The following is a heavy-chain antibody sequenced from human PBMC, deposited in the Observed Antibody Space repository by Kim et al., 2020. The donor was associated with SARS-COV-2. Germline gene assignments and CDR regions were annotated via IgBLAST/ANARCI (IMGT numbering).Heavy chain of an antibody. J-gene: IGHJ4*02. CDR1: GGSFSGYY. CDR3: ARDLAVAGMVDY. V-gene: IGHV4-34*01. Sequence: SETLSLTCAVYGGSFSGYYWSWIHQPPGKGLEWIGEINHSGSTNYNPSLKSRVTISVDTSKNQFSLKLSSVTAADTAVYYCARDLAVAGMVDYWGQGTLVTVSS. D-gene: IGHD6-19*01. CDR2: INHSGST.